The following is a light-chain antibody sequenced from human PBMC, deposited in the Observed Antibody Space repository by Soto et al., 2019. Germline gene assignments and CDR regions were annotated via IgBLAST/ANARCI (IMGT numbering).Light chain of an antibody. V-gene: IGKV3-15*01. J-gene: IGKJ1*01. Sequence: TLMAHSPATLSGPSLFSPTVXLRAMQSVRIALVCYQQKPGRAPRLLIYDASTRATGIPARFSGTGSGTEFTLTIRSLRCEAFAVYNCHQYNSCRRTFGQG. CDR1: QSVRIA. CDR2: DAS. CDR3: HQYNSCRRT.